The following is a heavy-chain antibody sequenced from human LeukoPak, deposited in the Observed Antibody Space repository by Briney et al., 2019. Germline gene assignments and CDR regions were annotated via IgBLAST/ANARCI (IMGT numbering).Heavy chain of an antibody. CDR1: GGSISSYY. D-gene: IGHD6-13*01. J-gene: IGHJ4*02. CDR3: ARTSYSSSWYYFDY. V-gene: IGHV4-59*01. CDR2: IYYSGST. Sequence: SETLSLACTVSGGSISSYYWSWIRQPPGKGLEWIGYIYYSGSTNYNPSLKSRVTISVDTSKNQFSLKLSSVTAADTAVYYCARTSYSSSWYYFDYWGQGTLVTVSS.